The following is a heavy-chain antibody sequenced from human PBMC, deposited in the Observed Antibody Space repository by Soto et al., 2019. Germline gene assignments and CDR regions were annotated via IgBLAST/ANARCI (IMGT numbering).Heavy chain of an antibody. V-gene: IGHV5-10-1*01. CDR1: GYSFTSYW. Sequence: GESLKISCKGSGYSFTSYWISWVRQMPGKGREWMGRIDPSDSYTNYSPSFQGHVTTSADKSISTAYLQWSSLKASDTAMYYCARRVVAATPGHYYYGMDVWGQGTKDTVS. D-gene: IGHD2-15*01. J-gene: IGHJ6*02. CDR2: IDPSDSYT. CDR3: ARRVVAATPGHYYYGMDV.